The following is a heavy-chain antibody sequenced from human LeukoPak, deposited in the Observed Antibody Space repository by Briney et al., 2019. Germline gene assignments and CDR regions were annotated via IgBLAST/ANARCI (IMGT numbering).Heavy chain of an antibody. CDR3: ARAEHYDYVWGSYRKFNYFDY. Sequence: SETLSLTCTVSGVSISNYYWSWIRQPPGKGLEWIGEINHSGSTNYNPSLKSRVTISVDTSKNQFSLKLSSVTAADTAVYYCARAEHYDYVWGSYRKFNYFDYWGQGTLVTVSS. D-gene: IGHD3-16*02. CDR1: GVSISNYY. J-gene: IGHJ4*02. CDR2: INHSGST. V-gene: IGHV4-34*01.